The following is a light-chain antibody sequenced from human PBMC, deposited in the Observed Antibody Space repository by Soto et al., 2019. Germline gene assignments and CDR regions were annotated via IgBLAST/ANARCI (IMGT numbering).Light chain of an antibody. Sequence: IVLTQSPVTLAVSPGESAVLSCRASQSVSTSLAWYKHKPGQAPRLFIYDASKRAPGIPARFTGSGSGTDFTLTISSLEPEDIAIYYCQVRDVWPSFGQGTKVDIK. J-gene: IGKJ1*01. CDR1: QSVSTS. CDR3: QVRDVWPS. V-gene: IGKV3-11*01. CDR2: DAS.